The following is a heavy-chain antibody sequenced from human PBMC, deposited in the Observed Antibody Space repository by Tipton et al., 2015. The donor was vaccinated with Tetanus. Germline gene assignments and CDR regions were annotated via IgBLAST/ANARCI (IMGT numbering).Heavy chain of an antibody. Sequence: TLSLTCSVSRGPISSYYWSWIRQPAGKGLEWLGHISNGNPDYAPSLKSRLTLSVDMSRNEFSLELRSVTAADTGVYYCARGITDGYNRRLDYWGQGTLVAVSP. V-gene: IGHV4-4*07. J-gene: IGHJ4*02. CDR1: RGPISSYY. CDR3: ARGITDGYNRRLDY. D-gene: IGHD5-24*01. CDR2: ISNGNP.